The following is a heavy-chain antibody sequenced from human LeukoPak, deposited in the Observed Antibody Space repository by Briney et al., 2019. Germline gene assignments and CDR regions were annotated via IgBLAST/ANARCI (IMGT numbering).Heavy chain of an antibody. CDR3: ARGGNVDDYGDQRPYDWFDP. CDR1: GYTFTSYD. J-gene: IGHJ5*02. V-gene: IGHV1-8*03. D-gene: IGHD4-17*01. Sequence: GASVKVSCKASGYTFTSYDINWVRQATGQGLEWMGWMNPNSGNTGYAQKFQGRVTITRNTSISTAYMELSSLRSEDTAVYYCARGGNVDDYGDQRPYDWFDPWAREPWSPSPQ. CDR2: MNPNSGNT.